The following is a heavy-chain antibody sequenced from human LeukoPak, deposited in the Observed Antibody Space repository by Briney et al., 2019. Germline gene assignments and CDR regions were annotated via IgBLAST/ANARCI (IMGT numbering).Heavy chain of an antibody. CDR3: ARSESGSYFSY. Sequence: PSETLSLTCTVSGGSISSYYWSWIRQPPGKGLEWIGYIYYSGSTNYNPSLKSRVTISVDTSKNQFSLKLSSVTVADTAVYYCARSESGSYFSYWGQGTLVTVSS. CDR1: GGSISSYY. V-gene: IGHV4-59*01. CDR2: IYYSGST. D-gene: IGHD1-26*01. J-gene: IGHJ4*02.